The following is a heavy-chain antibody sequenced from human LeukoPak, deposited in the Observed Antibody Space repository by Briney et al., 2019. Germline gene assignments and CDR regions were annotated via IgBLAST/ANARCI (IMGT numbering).Heavy chain of an antibody. Sequence: SETLSLTCAVYGGSFSGYYWSWIRQPPGKGLEWIGEINHSGSTNYNPSLKSRVTISVDTSKNQFSLKLSSVTAADTAVYYCARGRTLDYWGRGTLVTVSS. J-gene: IGHJ4*02. CDR1: GGSFSGYY. CDR2: INHSGST. V-gene: IGHV4-34*01. CDR3: ARGRTLDY. D-gene: IGHD1-14*01.